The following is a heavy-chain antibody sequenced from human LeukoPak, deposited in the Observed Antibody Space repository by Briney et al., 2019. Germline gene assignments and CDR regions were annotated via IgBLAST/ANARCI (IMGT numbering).Heavy chain of an antibody. V-gene: IGHV3-21*04. D-gene: IGHD6-13*01. CDR3: AKSIAAAGTGPYYYYYMDV. CDR1: GFTFSSYS. J-gene: IGHJ6*03. CDR2: ISSSSSYI. Sequence: PGGSLRLSCAASGFTFSSYSMNWVRQAPGKGLEWVSSISSSSSYIYYADSVKGRFTISRDNAKNSLYLQMNSLGAEDTALYYCAKSIAAAGTGPYYYYYMDVWGKGTTVTISS.